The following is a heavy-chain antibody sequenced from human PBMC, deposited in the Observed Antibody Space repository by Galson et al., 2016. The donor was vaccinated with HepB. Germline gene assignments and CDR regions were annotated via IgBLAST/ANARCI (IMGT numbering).Heavy chain of an antibody. D-gene: IGHD1-26*01. CDR3: ARDYSGNYYTSFDI. CDR1: GFTFNVYW. Sequence: SLRLSCAASGFTFNVYWMTWVRQAPGKGLEWVAVISYDGTKKYYADSVKSRFTLSRDNSKNTLYVQMDSLRTEDTAVYYCARDYSGNYYTSFDIWGQGTMVTVSS. CDR2: ISYDGTKK. V-gene: IGHV3-30-3*01. J-gene: IGHJ3*02.